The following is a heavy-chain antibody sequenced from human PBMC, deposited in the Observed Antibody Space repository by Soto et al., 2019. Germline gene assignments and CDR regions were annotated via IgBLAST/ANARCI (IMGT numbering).Heavy chain of an antibody. CDR2: IWYDGSNK. CDR3: AREDYGDYNQSPFYY. V-gene: IGHV3-33*01. J-gene: IGHJ4*02. CDR1: GFTFSRYG. D-gene: IGHD4-17*01. Sequence: GGSLRLSCAASGFTFSRYGMHWVRQAPGKGLEWVAVIWYDGSNKYYADSVKGRFTISRDNSKNTLYLQMNSLRAEDTAVYYCAREDYGDYNQSPFYYWSQGTLVTVSS.